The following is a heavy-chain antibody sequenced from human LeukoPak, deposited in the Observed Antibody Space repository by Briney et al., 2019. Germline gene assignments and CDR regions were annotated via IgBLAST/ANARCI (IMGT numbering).Heavy chain of an antibody. CDR2: ISGSGGST. Sequence: GGSLRLSCAASGFTFSSYAMSWVRQAPGKGLEWVSAISGSGGSTYYADSVKGRFTISRDNSKNTLYLQMNSLRAEDTAVYYCAKGRPYCSSTSCYREYYFDYWGQGTLVTVSS. CDR1: GFTFSSYA. V-gene: IGHV3-23*01. D-gene: IGHD2-2*01. J-gene: IGHJ4*02. CDR3: AKGRPYCSSTSCYREYYFDY.